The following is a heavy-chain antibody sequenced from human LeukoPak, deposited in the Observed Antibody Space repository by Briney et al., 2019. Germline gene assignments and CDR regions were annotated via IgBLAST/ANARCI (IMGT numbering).Heavy chain of an antibody. V-gene: IGHV3-33*08. J-gene: IGHJ3*02. Sequence: SGRSLRLSCAASGFIFSAYAMHWVRQAPGKGLEWVAVIWYDGSNDYYGNSVKGRFTISRDNSKKTLYLQMNSLRAEDTAIYYCAREADCSGGNCYRGAFDIWGQGTMITVSS. D-gene: IGHD2-15*01. CDR2: IWYDGSND. CDR1: GFIFSAYA. CDR3: AREADCSGGNCYRGAFDI.